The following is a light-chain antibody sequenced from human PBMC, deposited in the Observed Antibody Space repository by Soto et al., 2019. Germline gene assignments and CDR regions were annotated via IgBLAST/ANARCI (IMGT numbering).Light chain of an antibody. J-gene: IGKJ4*01. Sequence: ETVLTQSPATLSLSPGETATLSCRASESVDIYLAWYQQKPGQAPRLLIYHASNRATGIPARFSGSGSGTDFTLTISSLEPEDSAVYYCQQRRNWPPITFGGGTRVEI. CDR2: HAS. V-gene: IGKV3-11*01. CDR3: QQRRNWPPIT. CDR1: ESVDIY.